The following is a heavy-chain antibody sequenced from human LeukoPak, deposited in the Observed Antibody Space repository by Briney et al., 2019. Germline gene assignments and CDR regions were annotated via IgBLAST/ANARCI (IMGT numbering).Heavy chain of an antibody. Sequence: LSETLSLTCSVSGGSIGHFYWSWIRQPPGRGLERIGNVYHSGDTKYSPSLQSRVTILVDTSQNQISLDLRSVTAADTALYYCARDDGYSTFDFWGLGTLVTVSS. CDR1: GGSIGHFY. J-gene: IGHJ4*02. V-gene: IGHV4-59*01. CDR3: ARDDGYSTFDF. CDR2: VYHSGDT. D-gene: IGHD5-24*01.